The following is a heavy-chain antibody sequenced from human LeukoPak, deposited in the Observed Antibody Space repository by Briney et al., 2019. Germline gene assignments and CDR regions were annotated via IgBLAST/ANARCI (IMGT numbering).Heavy chain of an antibody. CDR2: IYYSGST. V-gene: IGHV4-39*01. CDR1: GGSISSSSYY. D-gene: IGHD6-19*01. Sequence: SETLSFTCTVSGGSISSSSYYWGWIRQPPGKGLEWIGSIYYSGSTYYNPSLKSRVTISVDTSKNQFSLKLSSVTAADTAVYYCARLYSSGWLDYYYYYYMDVWGKGTTVTISS. J-gene: IGHJ6*03. CDR3: ARLYSSGWLDYYYYYYMDV.